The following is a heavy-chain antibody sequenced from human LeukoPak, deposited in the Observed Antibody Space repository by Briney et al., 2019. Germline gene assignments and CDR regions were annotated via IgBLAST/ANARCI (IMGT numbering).Heavy chain of an antibody. J-gene: IGHJ4*02. CDR1: GGSISSYY. CDR2: IYYSGST. V-gene: IGHV4-59*01. CDR3: ARGPITMVRGVIITPFDY. D-gene: IGHD3-10*01. Sequence: PSETLSLTCTVSGGSISSYYWSWIRQPPGKGLEWIWYIYYSGSTNYNPSLKSRVTISVDTSKNQFSLKLSSVTAADTAVYYCARGPITMVRGVIITPFDYWGQGTLVTVSS.